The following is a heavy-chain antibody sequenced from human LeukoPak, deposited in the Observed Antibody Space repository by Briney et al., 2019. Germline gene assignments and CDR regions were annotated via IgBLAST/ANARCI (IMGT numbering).Heavy chain of an antibody. CDR2: MNPNSGNT. Sequence: ASVKVSCKASGYTFTSYGISWVRQAPGQGLEWMGWMNPNSGNTGYAQKFQGRVTMTRNTSISTAYMELSSLRSEDTAVYYCAIDFWSGYDRDYWGQGTLVTVSS. J-gene: IGHJ4*02. D-gene: IGHD3-3*01. CDR1: GYTFTSYG. V-gene: IGHV1-8*02. CDR3: AIDFWSGYDRDY.